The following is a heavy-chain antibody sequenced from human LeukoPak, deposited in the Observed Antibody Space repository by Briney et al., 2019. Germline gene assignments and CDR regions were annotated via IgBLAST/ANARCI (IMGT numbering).Heavy chain of an antibody. CDR3: ARERITMIFDWFDP. Sequence: PSQTLSLTCTVSGGSISSGSYYWSWIRQPAGKGLEWIGRIYTSGSTNYNPSLKSRVTISVDTSKNQFSLKLSSVTAADTAVYYCARERITMIFDWFDPWGQGTLVTVSP. D-gene: IGHD3-22*01. CDR2: IYTSGST. CDR1: GGSISSGSYY. J-gene: IGHJ5*02. V-gene: IGHV4-61*02.